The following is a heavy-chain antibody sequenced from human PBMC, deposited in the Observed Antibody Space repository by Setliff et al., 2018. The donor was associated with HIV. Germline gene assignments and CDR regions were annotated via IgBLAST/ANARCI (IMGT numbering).Heavy chain of an antibody. CDR2: INSDGSSA. J-gene: IGHJ4*03. Sequence: GGSLRLSCAASGFIFTNHWMHWVRQAPGKGLVWVSRINSDGSSADYADSVKGRFTISRDNAKNTLYLQTSSLRADDTAVYYCARDADPHIGMAGDSFDYWGQGTMVTVSS. CDR3: ARDADPHIGMAGDSFDY. CDR1: GFIFTNHW. V-gene: IGHV3-74*01. D-gene: IGHD6-19*01.